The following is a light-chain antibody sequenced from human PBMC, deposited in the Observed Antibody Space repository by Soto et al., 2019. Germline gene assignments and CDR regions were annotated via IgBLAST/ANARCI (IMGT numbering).Light chain of an antibody. CDR3: QQRSNWPQLT. CDR1: QSVSTY. V-gene: IGKV3-11*01. CDR2: DAS. J-gene: IGKJ4*01. Sequence: EIVLTQSPATLSLSPGEIATLSCRASQSVSTYLAWYQQKPGQAPRLIIYDASNTATGIPARFSGSGSGTDFTLTISSLEPEDFAVYYCQQRSNWPQLTFGGGTKVEIK.